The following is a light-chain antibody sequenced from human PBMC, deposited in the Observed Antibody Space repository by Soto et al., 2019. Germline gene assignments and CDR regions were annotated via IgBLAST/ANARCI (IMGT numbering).Light chain of an antibody. V-gene: IGLV2-14*01. Sequence: QSVLTQPASVSGSPGQSITISCTGTSSDVGGHSYVSWYQQHPGKAPKLLIYEVSNRPSGVSNRFSGSKSANTASLNISRLQAEDEADYHCSSYTSGSTTFVFGTGTKLTVL. CDR3: SSYTSGSTTFV. CDR1: SSDVGGHSY. J-gene: IGLJ1*01. CDR2: EVS.